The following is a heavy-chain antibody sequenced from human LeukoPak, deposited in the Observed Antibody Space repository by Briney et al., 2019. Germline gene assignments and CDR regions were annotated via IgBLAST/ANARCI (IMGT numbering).Heavy chain of an antibody. V-gene: IGHV3-11*04. Sequence: GGSLRLSCTASGFTFSDYYMSWIRQAPGKGLNWVSYISSSGSTINYADSVKGRFTISRDNAKNSLYLQMNSLRAEDTAVYYCARDGGKTKSIAVAGWWESRWSTYYGMDVWGQGTTVTVSS. CDR1: GFTFSDYY. CDR2: ISSSGSTI. CDR3: ARDGGKTKSIAVAGWWESRWSTYYGMDV. J-gene: IGHJ6*02. D-gene: IGHD6-19*01.